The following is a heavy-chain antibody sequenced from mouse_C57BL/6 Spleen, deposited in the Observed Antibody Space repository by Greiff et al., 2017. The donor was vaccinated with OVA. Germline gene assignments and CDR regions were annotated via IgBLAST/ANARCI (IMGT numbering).Heavy chain of an antibody. CDR1: GFNIKDDY. CDR3: TTANLDYFDY. V-gene: IGHV14-4*01. D-gene: IGHD4-1*01. CDR2: IDPENGDT. J-gene: IGHJ2*01. Sequence: VQLQQSGAELVRPGASVKLSCTASGFNIKDDYMHWVKQRPEQGLEWIGWIDPENGDTEYASKFQGKATITADTSSNTAYLQLSSLTSEDTAVYYCTTANLDYFDYWGQVTTLTVSS.